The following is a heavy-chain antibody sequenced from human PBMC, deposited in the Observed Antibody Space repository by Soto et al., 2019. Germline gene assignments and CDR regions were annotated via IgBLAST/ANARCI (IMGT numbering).Heavy chain of an antibody. J-gene: IGHJ4*02. Sequence: QLQMVQSGAEVKKPGSSARVSCQVSGGTFSRHSISWVRQAPGQGLEWMGGIIPIFDATQYAQKFQGRLTITADSPTTTFHMDPSARVPEYTAIYSSARDLSSGMGAWGQGTLVTVS. V-gene: IGHV1-69*01. CDR3: ARDLSSGMGA. D-gene: IGHD3-16*02. CDR1: GGTFSRHS. CDR2: IIPIFDAT.